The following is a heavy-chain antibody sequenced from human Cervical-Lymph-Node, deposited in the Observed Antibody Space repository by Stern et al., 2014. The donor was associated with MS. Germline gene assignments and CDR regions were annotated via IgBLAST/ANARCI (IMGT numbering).Heavy chain of an antibody. J-gene: IGHJ4*02. D-gene: IGHD1-26*01. Sequence: VQLVQSGAEAKKPGESLKISCEGSGYRFTSYWIAWVRQVPGRGLEWMGIIYAGDSDVRYSPSFQGQVTISVDKSITTAYLQWNSLKASDTAMYYCARRSTTYFDSWGQATLVTVSS. CDR1: GYRFTSYW. CDR3: ARRSTTYFDS. V-gene: IGHV5-51*01. CDR2: IYAGDSDV.